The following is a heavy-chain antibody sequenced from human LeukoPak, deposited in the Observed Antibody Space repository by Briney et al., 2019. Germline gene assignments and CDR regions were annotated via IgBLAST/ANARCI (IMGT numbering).Heavy chain of an antibody. D-gene: IGHD3-22*01. CDR1: GYSFTSYW. J-gene: IGHJ3*02. Sequence: GESLKISCKGSGYSFTSYWIGWVRQMPGKGLEWMGIIYPGDSDTRYSPSFQGQVTISADKSISTAYLQWSSLKASDTAMYYCSREYDSSVSSSAFDIWGQGTMVTVCS. V-gene: IGHV5-51*01. CDR3: SREYDSSVSSSAFDI. CDR2: IYPGDSDT.